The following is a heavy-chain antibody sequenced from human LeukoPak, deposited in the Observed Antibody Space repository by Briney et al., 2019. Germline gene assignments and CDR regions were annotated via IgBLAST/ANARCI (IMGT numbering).Heavy chain of an antibody. CDR3: AAQADSGDYSTYYAFDI. CDR2: IVVGSGNT. CDR1: GFTVTSSA. Sequence: SVKVSCKASGFTVTSSAMQWVRQARGQRLEWIGWIVVGSGNTNYAQKFQERVTITRDMSTSTAYMELSSLRSEDTAVYYCAAQADSGDYSTYYAFDIWGQGTMVTVSS. J-gene: IGHJ3*02. D-gene: IGHD4-17*01. V-gene: IGHV1-58*02.